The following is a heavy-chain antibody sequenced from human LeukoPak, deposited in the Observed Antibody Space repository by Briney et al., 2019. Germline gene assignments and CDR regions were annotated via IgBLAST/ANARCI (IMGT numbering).Heavy chain of an antibody. CDR3: AKAPYYYYYGSGGNDYYYMDV. V-gene: IGHV3-23*01. J-gene: IGHJ6*03. CDR2: ISGSGGST. CDR1: GFTFSSYG. Sequence: GGTLRLSCAASGFTFSSYGMSWVRQAPGKGLEWVSAISGSGGSTYYADSVKGRFTISRDNSKNTLYLQMNSLRAEDTAVYYCAKAPYYYYYGSGGNDYYYMDVWGKGTTVTISS. D-gene: IGHD3-10*01.